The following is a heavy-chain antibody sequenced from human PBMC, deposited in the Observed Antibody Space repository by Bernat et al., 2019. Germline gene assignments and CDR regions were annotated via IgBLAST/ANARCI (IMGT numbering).Heavy chain of an antibody. J-gene: IGHJ4*02. CDR1: GFTFSSYA. D-gene: IGHD2-8*02. V-gene: IGHV3-23*04. CDR3: AKDSYHCTGGVCYWFCFQDY. Sequence: EVQLVESGGGLLQPGGSLRLSCAASGFTFSSYAMSWVRQAPGKGLEWVSSISGSGDSTYYADSVKGRFTISRDNSKNTLYLQVSSLRAEDTAVYYCAKDSYHCTGGVCYWFCFQDYWGQGTLVTVSS. CDR2: ISGSGDST.